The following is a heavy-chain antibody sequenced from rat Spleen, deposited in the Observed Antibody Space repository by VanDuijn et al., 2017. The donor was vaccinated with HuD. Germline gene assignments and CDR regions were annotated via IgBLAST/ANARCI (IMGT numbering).Heavy chain of an antibody. D-gene: IGHD1-1*01. CDR1: GFSLTSNS. J-gene: IGHJ2*01. CDR3: ATAYHSGDAHYFDY. V-gene: IGHV2-1*01. Sequence: QVQLKESGPGLVQPSQTLSLTCTVSGFSLTSNSVHWVRQPPGKGLEWKGGIWGDGSTDYNSALKSRLSISRDTTKGQVFLKMNSLQTEDTAMFFCATAYHSGDAHYFDYWGQGVMVTVSS. CDR2: IWGDGST.